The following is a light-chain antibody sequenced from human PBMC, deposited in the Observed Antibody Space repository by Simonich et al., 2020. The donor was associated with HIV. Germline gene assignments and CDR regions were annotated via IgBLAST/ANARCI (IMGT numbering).Light chain of an antibody. CDR2: ASS. J-gene: IGKJ2*01. V-gene: IGKV1D-16*01. Sequence: SQSTQSPSFLSISIGDRVTITCRASQGISSWLAWYQQKPGKAPKLLIYASSSLQSGVPSRFSGSGSGTEFTLTISSLQPDDFATYYCQQYNSYSHTFGQGTKLEIK. CDR3: QQYNSYSHT. CDR1: QGISSW.